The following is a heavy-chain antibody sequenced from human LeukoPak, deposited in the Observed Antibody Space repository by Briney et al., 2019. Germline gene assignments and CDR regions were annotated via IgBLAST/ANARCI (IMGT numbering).Heavy chain of an antibody. CDR3: ARASFGYSSSTYNWFDP. J-gene: IGHJ5*02. V-gene: IGHV3-33*01. D-gene: IGHD6-6*01. Sequence: PGGSLRLSCTPSGFTFSSYAMHWVRQAPGKGLGWVAVIWFDGSNTYYADSVKGRFTISRDNSKNTPYLQMNSLRAEDTAVYYCARASFGYSSSTYNWFDPWGQGTLVTVSS. CDR2: IWFDGSNT. CDR1: GFTFSSYA.